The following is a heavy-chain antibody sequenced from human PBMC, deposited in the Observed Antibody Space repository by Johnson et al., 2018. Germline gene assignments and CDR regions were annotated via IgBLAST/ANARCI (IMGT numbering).Heavy chain of an antibody. D-gene: IGHD3-22*01. CDR2: ILFDGSDK. CDR3: AKDHYDSSGSQPFDS. CDR1: GFIFSSYC. Sequence: QVQLVESGGGVVQPGRSXRIYCEASGFIFSSYCMHWVRQAPGKGLEWVTGILFDGSDKHYVDAGKGRFTISRDNSKDTLYLQMNNLRPEDTAVYFCAKDHYDSSGSQPFDSWGQGTMVTVSA. J-gene: IGHJ3*01. V-gene: IGHV3-30*18.